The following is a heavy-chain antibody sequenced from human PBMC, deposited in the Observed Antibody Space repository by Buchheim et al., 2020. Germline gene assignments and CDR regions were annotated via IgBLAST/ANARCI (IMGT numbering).Heavy chain of an antibody. CDR3: AKGRSGDFDY. J-gene: IGHJ4*02. V-gene: IGHV3-30*18. CDR2: ISYDGSNK. D-gene: IGHD7-27*01. CDR1: GFTFSSYG. Sequence: QVQLVESGGGVVQPGRSLRLSCAASGFTFSSYGMHWVRQAPGKGLEWVAVISYDGSNKYYADSVKGRFTISRDNSKNTLYLQINSLRAEDTAVYYCAKGRSGDFDYWGQGTL.